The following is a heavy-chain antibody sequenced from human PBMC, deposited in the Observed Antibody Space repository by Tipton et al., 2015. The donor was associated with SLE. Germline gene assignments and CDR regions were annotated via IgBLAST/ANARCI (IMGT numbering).Heavy chain of an antibody. CDR3: ATIGNSAWTPGYYYDY. J-gene: IGHJ4*02. V-gene: IGHV3-11*01. D-gene: IGHD6-19*01. CDR2: ISRGGSTI. Sequence: GSLRLSCVVSGFSLSDYYMSWIRQAPGKGLEWLSQISRGGSTIIDADSVKGRFTISRDKSKNMVHLQINSLRDEDAAVYYCATIGNSAWTPGYYYDYWGQGTLVTVSS. CDR1: GFSLSDYY.